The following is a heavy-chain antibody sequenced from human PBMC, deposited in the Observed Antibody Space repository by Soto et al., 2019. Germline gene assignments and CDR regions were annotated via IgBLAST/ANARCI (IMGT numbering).Heavy chain of an antibody. D-gene: IGHD3-10*01. Sequence: QVQLVESGGGVVQPGRSQRLSCAASGFTFSSDGMHWVRQAPGKGLEWVAVISYDGSNKYYADSVKGRFTISRDNSKNTLYLQMNSLRAEDTAVYYCAKDRAMVRGIDYWGQGTLVTVSS. J-gene: IGHJ4*02. CDR1: GFTFSSDG. CDR2: ISYDGSNK. V-gene: IGHV3-30*18. CDR3: AKDRAMVRGIDY.